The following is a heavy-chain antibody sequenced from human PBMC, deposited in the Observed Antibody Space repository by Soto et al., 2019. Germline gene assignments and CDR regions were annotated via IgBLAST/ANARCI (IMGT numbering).Heavy chain of an antibody. CDR3: ARALTFPRGWFDP. D-gene: IGHD3-10*01. CDR2: IYYSGST. CDR1: GGSISSYY. J-gene: IGHJ5*02. V-gene: IGHV4-59*12. Sequence: PSETLSLTCTVSGGSISSYYWSWIRQPPGKGLEWIGYIYYSGSTNYNPSLKSRVTISVDTSKNQFSLKLSSVTAADTAVYYCARALTFPRGWFDPWGQGTLVTVSS.